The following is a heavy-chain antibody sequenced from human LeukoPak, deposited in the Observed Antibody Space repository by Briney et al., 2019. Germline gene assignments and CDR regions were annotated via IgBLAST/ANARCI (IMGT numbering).Heavy chain of an antibody. Sequence: SETLSLTCTVSGGSISSYYWSWIRQPPGKGLEWIGYIYYSGSTNYNPSLKSRVTIPVDASKNQFSLNLTSVTAADTAVYYCARVSGYGGNSGVWGQGTLVTVSS. CDR3: ARVSGYGGNSGV. CDR2: IYYSGST. CDR1: GGSISSYY. V-gene: IGHV4-59*01. D-gene: IGHD4-23*01. J-gene: IGHJ4*02.